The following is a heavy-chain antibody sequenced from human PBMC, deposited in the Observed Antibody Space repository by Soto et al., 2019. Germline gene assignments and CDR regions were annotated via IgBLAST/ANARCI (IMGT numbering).Heavy chain of an antibody. V-gene: IGHV1-3*01. J-gene: IGHJ5*02. D-gene: IGHD2-8*02. CDR2: INAADGDT. CDR1: GYRFSTSG. Sequence: QVQLVQSGAELKKPGASVKISCETSGYRFSTSGIHWLRQAPGQSLEWMGWINAADGDTKYSQKFQGRVTLSRDTSASSAFMELSSLTSEVTSIYYCARDSQRVLIPRTGWFDPWGQGTVVTVSS. CDR3: ARDSQRVLIPRTGWFDP.